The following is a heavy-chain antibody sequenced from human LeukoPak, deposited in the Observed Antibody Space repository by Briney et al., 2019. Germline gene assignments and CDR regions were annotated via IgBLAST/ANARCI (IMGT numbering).Heavy chain of an antibody. J-gene: IGHJ4*02. Sequence: SETLSLTCAVYGGSFSGYYWSWIRQPPGKGLEWIGEVNHSGSTNYNPSLKSRVTISVDTSKNQFSLKLSSVTAADTAVYYCARGGYDFWSGYYGSRKGGFDYWGQGTQVTVSS. V-gene: IGHV4-34*01. D-gene: IGHD3-3*01. CDR1: GGSFSGYY. CDR3: ARGGYDFWSGYYGSRKGGFDY. CDR2: VNHSGST.